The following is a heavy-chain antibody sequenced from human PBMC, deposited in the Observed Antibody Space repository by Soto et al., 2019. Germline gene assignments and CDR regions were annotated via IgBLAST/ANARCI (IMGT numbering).Heavy chain of an antibody. J-gene: IGHJ1*01. D-gene: IGHD6-19*01. CDR2: ISGSGDST. Sequence: RQSLRHPNTASGVTLSTYAYRLFRLARGKGLEWVSGISGSGDSTYYADSVKGRFTISRDNSKNTLYLQMNSLRAEDTAVYYCAKGVPGIAVAGTGYFQHWGQGT. CDR1: GVTLSTYA. V-gene: IGHV3-23*01. CDR3: AKGVPGIAVAGTGYFQH.